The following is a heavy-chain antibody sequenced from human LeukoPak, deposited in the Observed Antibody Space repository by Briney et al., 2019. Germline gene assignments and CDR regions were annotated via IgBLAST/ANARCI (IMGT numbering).Heavy chain of an antibody. CDR1: GYTFTSYG. Sequence: ASVKVSCKAPGYTFTSYGISWVRQAPGQGLEWMGWISAYNGNTNYAQKLQGRVTMTTDTSTSTAYMELRSLRSDDTAVYYCARPFGGYKSVSYQKNAFDIWGQGTMVTVSS. CDR3: ARPFGGYKSVSYQKNAFDI. J-gene: IGHJ3*02. D-gene: IGHD5-24*01. CDR2: ISAYNGNT. V-gene: IGHV1-18*01.